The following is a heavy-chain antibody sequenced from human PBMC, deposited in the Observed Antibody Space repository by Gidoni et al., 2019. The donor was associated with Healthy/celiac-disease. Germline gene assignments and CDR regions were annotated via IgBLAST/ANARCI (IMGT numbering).Heavy chain of an antibody. CDR2: INPNSGGT. D-gene: IGHD6-19*01. V-gene: IGHV1-2*04. Sequence: QVQLVQSGAEVKKPGASVKVSCKASGYTFTGYYMHWVRQAPGQGLEWMGWINPNSGGTNYAQKFQGWVTMTRDTSISTAYMELSRLRSDDTAVYYCARDPGIAVAGAEVNYYYYYYGMDVWGQGTTVTVSS. CDR3: ARDPGIAVAGAEVNYYYYYYGMDV. J-gene: IGHJ6*02. CDR1: GYTFTGYY.